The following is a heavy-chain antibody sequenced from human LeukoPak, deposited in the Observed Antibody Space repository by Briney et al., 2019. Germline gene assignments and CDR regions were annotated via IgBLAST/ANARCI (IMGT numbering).Heavy chain of an antibody. CDR2: ISWNSGSI. CDR3: AKGGRQLVRSGFMDV. CDR1: GFTFDDYA. D-gene: IGHD6-6*01. J-gene: IGHJ6*03. Sequence: PGRSLRLSCAASGFTFDDYAMHWVRQAPGKGLEWVSGISWNSGSIGYADSVKGRFTISRDNAKNSLNLQMNSLRAEDMALYYCAKGGRQLVRSGFMDVWGKGTTVTVSS. V-gene: IGHV3-9*03.